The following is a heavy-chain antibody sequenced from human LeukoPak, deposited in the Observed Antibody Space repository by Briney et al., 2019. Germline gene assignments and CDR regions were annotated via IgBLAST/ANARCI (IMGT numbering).Heavy chain of an antibody. J-gene: IGHJ4*02. D-gene: IGHD3-22*01. CDR1: GFTFSNAW. V-gene: IGHV3-15*01. CDR2: IKSKTDGGTT. CDR3: TTDFHAYYYESSGYRI. Sequence: GGSLRLSCAASGFTFSNAWMSWVRQAPGKGLEWVGRIKSKTDGGTTDYAAPVKGRFTISRDDSKNTLYLQMNSLKTEDTAVYYCTTDFHAYYYESSGYRIWGQGTLVTVSS.